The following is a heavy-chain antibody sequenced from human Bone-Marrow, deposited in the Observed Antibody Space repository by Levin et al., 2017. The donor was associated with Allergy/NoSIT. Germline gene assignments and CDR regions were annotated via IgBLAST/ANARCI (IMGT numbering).Heavy chain of an antibody. CDR3: AREVRYYDFWSGYSSFDAFDI. CDR2: ISSSGSTI. V-gene: IGHV3-11*01. J-gene: IGHJ3*02. D-gene: IGHD3-3*01. CDR1: GFTFSDYY. Sequence: GGSLRLSCAASGFTFSDYYMSWIRQAPGKGLEWVSYISSSGSTIYYADSVKGRFTISRDNAKNSLYLQMNSLRAEDTAVYYCAREVRYYDFWSGYSSFDAFDIWGQGTMVTVSS.